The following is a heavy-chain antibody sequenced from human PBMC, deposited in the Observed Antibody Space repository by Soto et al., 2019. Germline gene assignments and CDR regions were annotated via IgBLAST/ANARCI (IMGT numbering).Heavy chain of an antibody. CDR3: VRERQLGV. V-gene: IGHV3-23*01. CDR2: IDASGGTT. Sequence: EGQLLESGGRLVQPGESLRLYCAASGFTFSIYAMSWARHAPGKGLEWVSVIDASGGTTYTDSVKGRFTISRDNSKNTLYLQMNSLRVEDTAVYYCVRERQLGVWGQGTTVTVSS. J-gene: IGHJ6*02. CDR1: GFTFSIYA. D-gene: IGHD6-6*01.